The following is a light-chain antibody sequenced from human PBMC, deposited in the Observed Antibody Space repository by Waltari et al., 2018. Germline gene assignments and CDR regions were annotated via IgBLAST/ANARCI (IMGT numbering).Light chain of an antibody. J-gene: IGLJ2*01. Sequence: SYVLTQPPSVSVAPGKTARIPCGGDNIGGESGPCYQQKPGQPPVLVINYDSDRPSGIPERFSGSKSGNTATLTIGRVEAGDEADYYCQVWDTLSDHVLFGGGTKLTVL. V-gene: IGLV3-21*04. CDR2: YDS. CDR1: NIGGES. CDR3: QVWDTLSDHVL.